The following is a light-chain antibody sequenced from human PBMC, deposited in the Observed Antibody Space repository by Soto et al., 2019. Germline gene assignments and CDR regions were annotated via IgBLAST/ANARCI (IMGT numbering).Light chain of an antibody. Sequence: QSVLTQPASVSGSPGQSITISCTGTSSDVGNYNYVSWYQHHPGKAPKLMIYEVTNRPSGVSNRFSGSKSGNTASLTISGLQAEDEADYYCSSYTIRSTWVFGGGTKLTVL. V-gene: IGLV2-14*01. J-gene: IGLJ3*02. CDR1: SSDVGNYNY. CDR2: EVT. CDR3: SSYTIRSTWV.